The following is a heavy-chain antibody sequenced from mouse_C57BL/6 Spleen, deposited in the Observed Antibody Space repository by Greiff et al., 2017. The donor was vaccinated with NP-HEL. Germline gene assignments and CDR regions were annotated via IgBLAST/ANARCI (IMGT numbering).Heavy chain of an antibody. CDR3: ARGGHYVEAMDY. CDR1: GYTFTDYY. CDR2: IYPGSGNT. J-gene: IGHJ4*01. D-gene: IGHD2-1*01. Sequence: QVQLQQSGAELVRPGASVKLSCKASGYTFTDYYINWVKQRPGQGLEWIARIYPGSGNTYYNEKFKGKATLTAEKSSSTAYMQLSSLTSEDSAVYFCARGGHYVEAMDYWGQGTSVTVSS. V-gene: IGHV1-76*01.